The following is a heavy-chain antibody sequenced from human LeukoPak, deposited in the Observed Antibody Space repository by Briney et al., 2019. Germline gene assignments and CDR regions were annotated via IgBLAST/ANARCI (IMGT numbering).Heavy chain of an antibody. CDR1: GFTFSSYG. D-gene: IGHD1-26*01. V-gene: IGHV3-30*03. J-gene: IGHJ4*02. CDR3: AMGLVGSQAQASD. Sequence: GGSLRLSCAASGFTFSSYGMHWVRQAPGKGLEWVAVISYDGSNKYYADPVKGRFTISRDNSKNTLYLQMNSLRAEDTAVYYCAMGLVGSQAQASDWGQGTLVTVSS. CDR2: ISYDGSNK.